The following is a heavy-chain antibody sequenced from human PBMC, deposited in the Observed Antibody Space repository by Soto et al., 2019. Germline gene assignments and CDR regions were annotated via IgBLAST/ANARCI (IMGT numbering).Heavy chain of an antibody. CDR2: ISAYNGNT. V-gene: IGHV1-18*01. D-gene: IGHD6-13*01. CDR3: ARGKDRVGAAAFNWFDP. Sequence: ASVKVSCKASGYTFTSYGISWVRQAPGQGLEWMGWISAYNGNTNYAQKLQGRVTMTTDTSTSTAYMELRSLRSDDTAVYYCARGKDRVGAAAFNWFDPWCQGTLVTGSS. J-gene: IGHJ5*02. CDR1: GYTFTSYG.